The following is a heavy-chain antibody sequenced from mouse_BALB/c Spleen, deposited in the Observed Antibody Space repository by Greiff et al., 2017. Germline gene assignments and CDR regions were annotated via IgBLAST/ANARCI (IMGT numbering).Heavy chain of an antibody. J-gene: IGHJ4*01. CDR3: ARSNYYGTDYAMDY. Sequence: EVQLQQSGAELVKPGASVKLSCTASGFNIKDTYMHWVKQRPEQGLEWIGRIDPANGNTKYDPKFQGKATITADTSSNTAYLQLSSLTSEDTAVYYCARSNYYGTDYAMDYWGQGTSVTVSS. D-gene: IGHD1-2*01. V-gene: IGHV14-3*02. CDR1: GFNIKDTY. CDR2: IDPANGNT.